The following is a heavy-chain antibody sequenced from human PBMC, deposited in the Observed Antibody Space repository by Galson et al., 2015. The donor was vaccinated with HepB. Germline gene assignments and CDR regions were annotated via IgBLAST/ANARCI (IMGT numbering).Heavy chain of an antibody. V-gene: IGHV4-31*03. Sequence: LSLTCTVSGGSISSGGYYWSWLRQHPGKGLGWIGYIYYSGSTYYNPSLKSRVTISVDTSKNQFSLKLSSVTAADTAVYYCARGRYYYGSGSSFDPWGQGTLVTVSS. CDR1: GGSISSGGYY. CDR2: IYYSGST. CDR3: ARGRYYYGSGSSFDP. D-gene: IGHD3-10*01. J-gene: IGHJ5*02.